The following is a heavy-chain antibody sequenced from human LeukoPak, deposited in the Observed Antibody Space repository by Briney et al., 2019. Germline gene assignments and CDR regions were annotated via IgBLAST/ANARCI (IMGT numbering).Heavy chain of an antibody. CDR1: GGSISSGGYY. D-gene: IGHD6-6*01. Sequence: ASETLSLTCTVSGGSISSGGYYWSWIRQPPGKGLEWIGYIYYSGSTYYNPSLKSRVTISVDTSKNQFSLKLSSVTAADTAVYYCARSGPGIAARPYAFDIWGQGTMVTVSS. CDR3: ARSGPGIAARPYAFDI. V-gene: IGHV4-30-4*01. J-gene: IGHJ3*02. CDR2: IYYSGST.